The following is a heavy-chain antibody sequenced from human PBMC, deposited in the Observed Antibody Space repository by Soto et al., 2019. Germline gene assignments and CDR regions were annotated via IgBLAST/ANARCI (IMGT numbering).Heavy chain of an antibody. Sequence: TPSLTCTVSGGSVSSGNNYWSWIRQHPGKGLEWIGYIYYSGSTYYNPSLKSRVTISVDTSKNQFSLKLSSVTAADTAVYYCARTSYDSSGTAADPWGQGTLVTVSS. CDR2: IYYSGST. V-gene: IGHV4-31*03. J-gene: IGHJ5*02. CDR3: ARTSYDSSGTAADP. D-gene: IGHD3-22*01. CDR1: GGSVSSGNNY.